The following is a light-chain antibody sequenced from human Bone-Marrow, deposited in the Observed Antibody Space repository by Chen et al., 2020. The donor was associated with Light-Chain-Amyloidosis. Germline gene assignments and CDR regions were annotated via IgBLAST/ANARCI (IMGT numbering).Light chain of an antibody. Sequence: QSALTQPASVSGSPGQWITTSCPGTSSDVGGDNQVSWYKQHRDKAPKLMIYEVTNRPSWVPDRFSGSKSDNTASLTISGLQTEDEADYFCSSYTITNTLVFGSGTRVTVL. CDR3: SSYTITNTLV. J-gene: IGLJ1*01. CDR2: EVT. CDR1: SSDVGGDNQ. V-gene: IGLV2-14*01.